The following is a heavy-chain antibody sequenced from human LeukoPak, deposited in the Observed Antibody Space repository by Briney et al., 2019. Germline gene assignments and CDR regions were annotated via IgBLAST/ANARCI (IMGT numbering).Heavy chain of an antibody. CDR2: IYYSGST. Sequence: PSETLSLTCTVSGGSISSSSYYWGWIRQPPGKGLEWIGSIYYSGSTYYNPSLKSRVTISVDTSKNQFSLKLSSVTAADTAVYYCARDFRIGYSSSWRSLDYWGQGTLVTVSS. D-gene: IGHD6-13*01. V-gene: IGHV4-39*07. CDR3: ARDFRIGYSSSWRSLDY. J-gene: IGHJ4*02. CDR1: GGSISSSSYY.